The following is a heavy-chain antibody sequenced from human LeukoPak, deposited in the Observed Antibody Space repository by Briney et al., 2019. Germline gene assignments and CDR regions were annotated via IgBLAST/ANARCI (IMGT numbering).Heavy chain of an antibody. J-gene: IGHJ5*02. Sequence: PGGSLRLSCAASGFTFSSYWMSWVRQAPGKGLEWVSVIYSGGSTYYADSVKGRFTISRDNSKNTLYLQMKSLRAEDTAVYYCSAVAGAYNWFDPWGQGTLVTVSS. CDR3: SAVAGAYNWFDP. D-gene: IGHD6-19*01. CDR1: GFTFSSYW. CDR2: IYSGGST. V-gene: IGHV3-66*01.